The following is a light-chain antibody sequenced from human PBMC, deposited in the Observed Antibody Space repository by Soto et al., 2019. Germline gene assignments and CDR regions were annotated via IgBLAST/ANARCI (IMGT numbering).Light chain of an antibody. Sequence: QSALTQPRSVSESPGQSVTISCTGTSSDVGDYNSVSWYQQHPGKAPKLLLFDVTTRPSGVPDRFSGSKSANTASLTISGLQAEDEADYYCSSYSISNTLVLFGGGTKLTVL. CDR1: SSDVGDYNS. J-gene: IGLJ2*01. CDR3: SSYSISNTLVL. V-gene: IGLV2-11*01. CDR2: DVT.